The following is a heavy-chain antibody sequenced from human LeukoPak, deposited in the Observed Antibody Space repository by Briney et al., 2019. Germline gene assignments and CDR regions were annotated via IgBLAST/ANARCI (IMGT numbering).Heavy chain of an antibody. V-gene: IGHV4-59*01. D-gene: IGHD6-19*01. CDR3: ARGAVAGTPIDY. Sequence: PSETLSLTCTVSGGSISSYYWSWIRQPPGKGLEWIGYIYYSGSTNYNPSLKSRVTISVDTSKNQFSLKLSSVTAADTAVYYCARGAVAGTPIDYWGQGTLVTVSS. J-gene: IGHJ4*02. CDR1: GGSISSYY. CDR2: IYYSGST.